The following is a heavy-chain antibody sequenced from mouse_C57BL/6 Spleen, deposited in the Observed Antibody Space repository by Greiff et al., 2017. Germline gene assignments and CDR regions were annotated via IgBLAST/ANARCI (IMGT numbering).Heavy chain of an antibody. V-gene: IGHV1-64*01. CDR2: IHPNSGST. Sequence: VQLQQPGAELVKPGASVKLSCKASGYTFTSYWMHWVKQRPGQGLEWIGMIHPNSGSTNYNEKFKSKATLTVDKSSSTAYMQLSSLTSEDSAVYYCARSEGNYHFDYWGQGTTLTVSS. D-gene: IGHD2-1*01. CDR3: ARSEGNYHFDY. J-gene: IGHJ2*01. CDR1: GYTFTSYW.